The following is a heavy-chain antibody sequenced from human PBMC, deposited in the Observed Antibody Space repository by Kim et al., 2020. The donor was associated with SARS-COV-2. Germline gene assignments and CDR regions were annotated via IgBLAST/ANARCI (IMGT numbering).Heavy chain of an antibody. D-gene: IGHD3-10*01. Sequence: GGSLRLSCAASGFTFSSHSMNWVRQAPGKGLEWVSSINPTGSFTSYADSVKGRFTISRDDAKHSLYLQMDFLRAEDTAVYYCATTTGVIMVNWGPGALVT. CDR2: INPTGSFT. V-gene: IGHV3-21*01. CDR3: ATTTGVIMVN. CDR1: GFTFSSHS. J-gene: IGHJ4*02.